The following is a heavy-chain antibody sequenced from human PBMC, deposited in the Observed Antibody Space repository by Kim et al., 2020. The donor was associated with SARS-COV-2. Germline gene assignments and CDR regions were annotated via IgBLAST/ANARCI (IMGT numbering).Heavy chain of an antibody. CDR2: INHSGST. D-gene: IGHD3-9*01. J-gene: IGHJ4*02. CDR3: ARGVGLGFDY. CDR1: GGSFSGYY. Sequence: ETLSLTCAVYGGSFSGYYWSWIRQPPGKGLEWIGEINHSGSTNYNPSLKSRVTISVDTSKNQFSLKLSSVTAADTAVYYCARGVGLGFDYWGQGTLVTVSS. V-gene: IGHV4-34*01.